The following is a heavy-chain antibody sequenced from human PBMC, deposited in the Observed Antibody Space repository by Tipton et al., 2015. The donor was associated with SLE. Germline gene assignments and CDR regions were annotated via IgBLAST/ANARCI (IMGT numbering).Heavy chain of an antibody. CDR2: ISSSSSYI. CDR1: GFTFSSYS. V-gene: IGHV3-21*01. J-gene: IGHJ4*02. Sequence: SLRLSCAASGFTFSSYSMNWVRQAPGKGLEWVSSISSSSSYIYYADSVKGRFTISRDNAKNSLYLHMNSLRADDTAVYYCARDGQYSGYDLHFDCWGQGTLVTVSS. CDR3: ARDGQYSGYDLHFDC. D-gene: IGHD5-12*01.